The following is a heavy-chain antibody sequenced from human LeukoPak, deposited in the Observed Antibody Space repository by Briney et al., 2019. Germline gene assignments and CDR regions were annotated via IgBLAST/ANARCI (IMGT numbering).Heavy chain of an antibody. Sequence: SLRLSCAASGFTFSDYYMSSTRQAPGKGLEWVSYISSSGSTIYYADSVKGRFTISRDNAKNSLYLQMNSLRAEDTAVYCCARDYTYYYDSSGYSPWGQGTLVTVSS. CDR3: ARDYTYYYDSSGYSP. J-gene: IGHJ5*02. CDR2: ISSSGSTI. CDR1: GFTFSDYY. V-gene: IGHV3-11*01. D-gene: IGHD3-22*01.